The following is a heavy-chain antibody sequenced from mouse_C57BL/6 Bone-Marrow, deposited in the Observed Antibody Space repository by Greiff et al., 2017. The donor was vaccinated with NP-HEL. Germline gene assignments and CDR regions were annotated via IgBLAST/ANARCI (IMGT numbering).Heavy chain of an antibody. V-gene: IGHV1-82*01. CDR2: IYPGDGDT. CDR1: GYAFSSSW. CDR3: ARSSSFAY. J-gene: IGHJ3*01. Sequence: VQLQQSGPELVKPGASVKISCKASGYAFSSSWMNWVKQRPGKGLEWIGRIYPGDGDTNYNGKFKGKATLTADKSSSTAYMQLSSLTSEYSAVYFCARSSSFAYWGQGTLVTVSA.